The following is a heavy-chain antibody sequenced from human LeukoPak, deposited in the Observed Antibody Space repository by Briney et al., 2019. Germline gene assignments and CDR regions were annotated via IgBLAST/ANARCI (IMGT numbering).Heavy chain of an antibody. CDR2: ISGSGGST. J-gene: IGHJ4*02. Sequence: GGSLRLSCAASGFTVSSNYMSWVRQAPGKGLEWVSAISGSGGSTYYADSVKGRFTISRDNSKNTLYLQMNSLRAEDTAVYYCARPPGVLRFFAYWGQGTLVTVSS. CDR3: ARPPGVLRFFAY. CDR1: GFTVSSNY. V-gene: IGHV3-23*01. D-gene: IGHD3-3*01.